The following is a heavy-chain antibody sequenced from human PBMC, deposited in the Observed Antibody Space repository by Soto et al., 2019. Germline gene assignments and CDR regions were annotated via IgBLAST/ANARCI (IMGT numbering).Heavy chain of an antibody. D-gene: IGHD4-17*01. V-gene: IGHV3-30*18. Sequence: ESGGGVVQPGRSLRLSCAASGFTFSNYGMHWVRQAPGKGLEWVAVISYHGRDKYYADSVKGRFTISRDNSKNTLYLEMNSLRAEDTAVYYCAKDHLMTTVTTVGYWGQGTLVTVSS. CDR2: ISYHGRDK. J-gene: IGHJ4*02. CDR1: GFTFSNYG. CDR3: AKDHLMTTVTTVGY.